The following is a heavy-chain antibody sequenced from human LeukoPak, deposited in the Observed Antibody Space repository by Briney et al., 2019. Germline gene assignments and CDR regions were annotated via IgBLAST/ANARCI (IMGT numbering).Heavy chain of an antibody. CDR1: GFTFSSYS. CDR3: ARAVCDYEVFDY. J-gene: IGHJ4*02. Sequence: KSGGSLRLSCAASGFTFSSYSMNWVRQAPGKGLEWVSSISSSSSYIYYADSVKGRFTISRDNAKNSLYLQMNSLRAEDTAVYYCARAVCDYEVFDYWGQGTLVTVSS. D-gene: IGHD4-17*01. CDR2: ISSSSSYI. V-gene: IGHV3-21*01.